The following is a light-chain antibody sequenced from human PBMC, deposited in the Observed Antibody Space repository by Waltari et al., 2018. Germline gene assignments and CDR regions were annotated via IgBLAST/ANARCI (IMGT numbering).Light chain of an antibody. J-gene: IGKJ2*01. CDR3: QQSYTTPQT. V-gene: IGKV1-39*01. CDR1: QSISRY. Sequence: DIQMTQSPSSLSASVRDRVTITCRASQSISRYLNWYQHKAGKAPKLLIYAASTLQRGVPSRFSGSGAGTDYTLTISSLQPEDFATYYCQQSYTTPQTFGQGTKLE. CDR2: AAS.